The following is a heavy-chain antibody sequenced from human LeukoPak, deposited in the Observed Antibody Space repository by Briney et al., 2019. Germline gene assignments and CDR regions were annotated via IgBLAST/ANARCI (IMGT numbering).Heavy chain of an antibody. D-gene: IGHD4-11*01. V-gene: IGHV1-69-2*01. J-gene: IGHJ4*02. CDR1: GYTFTDYY. Sequence: ASVKISCKGSGYTFTDYYMHWVQQAPGKGVDWMGLVDPEDGETIYAEKFQGRLTITADTSSDTAYMELSSLRSEDTAVYYCAKAYSKGPVDYWGQGTLVTVSS. CDR3: AKAYSKGPVDY. CDR2: VDPEDGET.